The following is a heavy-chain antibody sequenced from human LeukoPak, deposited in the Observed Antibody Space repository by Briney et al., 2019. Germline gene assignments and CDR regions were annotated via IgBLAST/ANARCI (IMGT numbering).Heavy chain of an antibody. CDR1: GVSISNYY. CDR2: IHYSGST. V-gene: IGHV4-59*01. J-gene: IGHJ6*03. CDR3: AXXXXXYGSGRRENYYYYYMDV. D-gene: IGHD3-10*01. Sequence: PSETLSLTCTVSGVSISNYYWSWIRQPPGKGLEWIGYIHYSGSTSYNPSLKSRVTISVDTSKKQFSLKLSSVTAADTAVYYCAXXXXXYGSGRRENYYYYYMDVWGKGTTVTISS.